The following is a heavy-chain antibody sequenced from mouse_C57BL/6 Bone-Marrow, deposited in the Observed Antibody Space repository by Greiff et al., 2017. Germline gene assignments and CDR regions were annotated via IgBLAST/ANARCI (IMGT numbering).Heavy chain of an antibody. CDR1: GFTFSSYA. V-gene: IGHV5-9-1*02. CDR3: TGDPRLLPYYFDY. D-gene: IGHD1-1*01. CDR2: ISSGGDYI. Sequence: EVHLVESGEGLVKPGGSLKLSCAASGFTFSSYAMSWVRQTPEKRLEWVAYISSGGDYIYYADTVKGRFTISRDNARNTLYLQMSSLKSEDTAMYYCTGDPRLLPYYFDYWGQGTTLTVSS. J-gene: IGHJ2*01.